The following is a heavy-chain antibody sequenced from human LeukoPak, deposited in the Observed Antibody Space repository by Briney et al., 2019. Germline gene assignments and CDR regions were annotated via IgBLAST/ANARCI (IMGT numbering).Heavy chain of an antibody. CDR2: INQDGSEK. Sequence: GRSLRLSCAASGFTFSSCWMSWVRQAPGKGLEWVANINQDGSEKYYVDSVKGRFTISRDNAKNSLYLQMNSLRAEDTAVYYCARRTRLSGTSGRYFDYWGQGTMVTVSS. D-gene: IGHD1-26*01. CDR3: ARRTRLSGTSGRYFDY. CDR1: GFTFSSCW. V-gene: IGHV3-7*01. J-gene: IGHJ4*02.